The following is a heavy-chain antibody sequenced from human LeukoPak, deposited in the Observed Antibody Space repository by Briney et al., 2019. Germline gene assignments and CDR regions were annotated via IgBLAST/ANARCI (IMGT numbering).Heavy chain of an antibody. J-gene: IGHJ4*02. Sequence: PSETLSLTCTVSGGSMSSYYWSWIRQPPGKGLEWIGYIYYSGNTNYNPSLKSRVTISVDTSKNQFSLKMRSVTAADTAVYYCARDRRDTSMVWDYWGQGTLVTVSS. CDR1: GGSMSSYY. CDR3: ARDRRDTSMVWDY. V-gene: IGHV4-59*01. D-gene: IGHD5-18*01. CDR2: IYYSGNT.